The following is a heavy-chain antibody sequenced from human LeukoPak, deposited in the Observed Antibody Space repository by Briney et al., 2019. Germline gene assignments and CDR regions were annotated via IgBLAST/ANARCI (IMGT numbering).Heavy chain of an antibody. D-gene: IGHD6-13*01. Sequence: GGSLRLSCAASGFTFRSYWMSWVRQAPGKGLEWVANIKQDGSEKYYVDSVKGRFTISRDNAKNSLYLQMNSLRAEDTAVYYCASFIRQQLVHTDFDYWRQGTLVTVSS. CDR2: IKQDGSEK. CDR3: ASFIRQQLVHTDFDY. CDR1: GFTFRSYW. V-gene: IGHV3-7*02. J-gene: IGHJ4*02.